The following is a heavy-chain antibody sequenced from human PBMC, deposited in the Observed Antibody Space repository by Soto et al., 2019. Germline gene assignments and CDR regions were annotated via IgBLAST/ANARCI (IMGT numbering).Heavy chain of an antibody. Sequence: QVQLVQSGAEVKKPGSSVKVSCKAPGGTFSTYTFCWVRQAPGQGLEWMGGILPIFGTTNYAQKFQDRVTITADESASTAYMELSSLRSDDTAVYYCARSVVRGVSSVFDIWGHGTMVTVSS. D-gene: IGHD3-10*01. V-gene: IGHV1-69*01. CDR2: ILPIFGTT. J-gene: IGHJ3*02. CDR1: GGTFSTYT. CDR3: ARSVVRGVSSVFDI.